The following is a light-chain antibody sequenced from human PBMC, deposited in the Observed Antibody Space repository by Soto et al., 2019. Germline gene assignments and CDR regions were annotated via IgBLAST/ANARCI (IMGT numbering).Light chain of an antibody. CDR3: QKYNSAPWT. J-gene: IGKJ1*01. CDR2: DAS. CDR1: QSISTW. V-gene: IGKV1-5*01. Sequence: DIQMTQSPSTLSASVGDRVTITCRASQSISTWLAWYQQKPGKVPKLLIYDASSLESGVPSRFSGSGSGTEFTLTISSLRPDDSATYYCQKYNSAPWTFGQGTKVDIK.